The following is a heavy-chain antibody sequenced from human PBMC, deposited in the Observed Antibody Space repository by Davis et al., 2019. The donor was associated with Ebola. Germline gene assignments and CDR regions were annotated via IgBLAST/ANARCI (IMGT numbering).Heavy chain of an antibody. CDR2: ISAYNGNT. J-gene: IGHJ4*02. CDR3: ARDDPVAGCRSKVDY. CDR1: GYTFSKNG. Sequence: ASVKVSCKASGYTFSKNGINWVRQAPGQGLEWLGWISAYNGNTNYAQIVQGRVTMTRDTSTTTAYMEMRGLRSDDTAVYYCARDDPVAGCRSKVDYSGQGTLVTVSS. V-gene: IGHV1-18*04. D-gene: IGHD6-19*01.